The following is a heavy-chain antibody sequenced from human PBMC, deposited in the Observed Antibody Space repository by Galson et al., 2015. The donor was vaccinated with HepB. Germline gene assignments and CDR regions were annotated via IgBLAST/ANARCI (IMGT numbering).Heavy chain of an antibody. J-gene: IGHJ4*02. CDR2: IYPGDSDT. CDR1: GYTFVNHW. D-gene: IGHD4-17*01. V-gene: IGHV5-51*01. CDR3: ARHRDGDILFDS. Sequence: QSGAEVKKPGESLKISCQTSGYTFVNHWIGWVRQMPGKGLDWMGIIYPGDSDTRYNPSFQGLVTISADRSINTAYLQWTSLGASDTAMYYCARHRDGDILFDSWGQGTLVTVSS.